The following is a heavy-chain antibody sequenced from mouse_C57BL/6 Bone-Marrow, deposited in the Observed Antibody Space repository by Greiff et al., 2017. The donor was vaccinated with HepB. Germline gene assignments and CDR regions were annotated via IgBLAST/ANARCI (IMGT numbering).Heavy chain of an antibody. CDR1: GYTFTSYW. J-gene: IGHJ2*01. V-gene: IGHV1-52*01. D-gene: IGHD2-13*01. Sequence: QVQLQQPGAELVRPGSSVKLSCKASGYTFTSYWMHWVKQRPIQGLEWIGNIDPSDSETHYNQKFKDKATLTVDKSSSTAYMQLSSLTSEDSAVYYCAWGLYSQEPLDYWGQGTTLTVSS. CDR2: IDPSDSET. CDR3: AWGLYSQEPLDY.